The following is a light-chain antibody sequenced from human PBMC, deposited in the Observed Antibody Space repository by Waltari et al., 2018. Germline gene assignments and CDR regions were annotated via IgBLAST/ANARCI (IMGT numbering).Light chain of an antibody. CDR2: EVS. CDR3: CSFAFSSTTSVI. J-gene: IGLJ2*01. CDR1: SSDVGRYNL. V-gene: IGLV2-23*02. Sequence: QSALTQPASVSGSPGQSITISCTGTSSDVGRYNLVSWYQQYPGKAPKLIIYEVSKRPSGVSVRFSGSKSANTASRTISGLQDEDEADYYCCSFAFSSTTSVIFGGGTKLAVL.